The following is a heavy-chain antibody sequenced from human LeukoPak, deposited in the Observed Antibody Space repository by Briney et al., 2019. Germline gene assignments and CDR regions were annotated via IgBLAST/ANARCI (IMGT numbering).Heavy chain of an antibody. Sequence: GGSLRLSCAASGFTFSSYGMHWVRQAPGKGLEWVAVIWYDGSNKYYADPVKGRFTISRDNSKNTLYLQMNSLRAEDTAVYYCARGRGYGDYYNDYWGQGTLVTVSS. J-gene: IGHJ4*02. CDR1: GFTFSSYG. V-gene: IGHV3-33*01. D-gene: IGHD4-17*01. CDR2: IWYDGSNK. CDR3: ARGRGYGDYYNDY.